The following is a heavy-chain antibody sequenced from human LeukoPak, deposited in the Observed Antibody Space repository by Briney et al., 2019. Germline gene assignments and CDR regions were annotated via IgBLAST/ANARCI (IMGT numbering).Heavy chain of an antibody. V-gene: IGHV1-2*02. J-gene: IGHJ4*02. CDR1: GYTFTGYY. Sequence: GASVKVSCKASGYTFTGYYMHWVRQAPGQGLEWMGWINPNSGGTNYAQKFQGRVTMTRDTSISTAYMELSRLRSDDTAVYYCARVSVGYSYGCDYWGQRTLVTVSS. CDR2: INPNSGGT. D-gene: IGHD5-18*01. CDR3: ARVSVGYSYGCDY.